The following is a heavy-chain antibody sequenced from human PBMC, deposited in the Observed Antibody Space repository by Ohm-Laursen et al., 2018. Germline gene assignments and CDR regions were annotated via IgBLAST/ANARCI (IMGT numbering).Heavy chain of an antibody. J-gene: IGHJ5*02. CDR3: AREGVRGAINWFDP. Sequence: SLRLSCAASGFTFSSYAMSWVRQAPGKGLEWVALIWFDGSNKYYAASVRGRFTISRDNSKNTLYVQMNSLRAEDTAVYYCAREGVRGAINWFDPWGQGTLVTVSS. V-gene: IGHV3-33*08. CDR1: GFTFSSYA. D-gene: IGHD3-10*01. CDR2: IWFDGSNK.